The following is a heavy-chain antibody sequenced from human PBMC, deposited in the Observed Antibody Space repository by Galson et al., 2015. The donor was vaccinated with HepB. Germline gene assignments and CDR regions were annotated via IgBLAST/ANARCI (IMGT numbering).Heavy chain of an antibody. CDR3: AADIGGSSTVTSPPGY. CDR1: GFTFSNSA. D-gene: IGHD4-17*01. V-gene: IGHV1-58*01. J-gene: IGHJ4*02. CDR2: IVVGNAKT. Sequence: SVKVSCKASGFTFSNSAVQWVRQARGQRLEWIGWIVVGNAKTTFAQKFQKRVTITRDMSTSTAYMELSSLRFEDTAVYYCAADIGGSSTVTSPPGYWGQGTLVTVSS.